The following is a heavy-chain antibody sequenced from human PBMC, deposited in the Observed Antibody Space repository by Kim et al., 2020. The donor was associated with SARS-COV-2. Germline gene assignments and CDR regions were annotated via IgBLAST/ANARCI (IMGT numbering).Heavy chain of an antibody. Sequence: ADAVKGRFTISRDNSKNSLYLQMNSLRTEDTALYYCAKGGQLWSADAFDIWGQGTMVTVSS. J-gene: IGHJ3*02. V-gene: IGHV3-43*01. D-gene: IGHD5-18*01. CDR3: AKGGQLWSADAFDI.